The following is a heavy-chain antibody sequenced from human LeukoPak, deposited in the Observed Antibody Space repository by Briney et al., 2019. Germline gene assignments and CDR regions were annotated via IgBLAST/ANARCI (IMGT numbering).Heavy chain of an antibody. D-gene: IGHD5-18*01. CDR2: IKGKANGGTT. Sequence: GGSLRLSCAASGFTFSNAWMTWVRQAPGKGLEWVGLIKGKANGGTTDYAAPVKGRFTISRDDSKNTQSLQMNSLKTEDTGVYYCTTVYSYGALGYWGQGTLVTVSS. J-gene: IGHJ4*02. CDR1: GFTFSNAW. V-gene: IGHV3-15*01. CDR3: TTVYSYGALGY.